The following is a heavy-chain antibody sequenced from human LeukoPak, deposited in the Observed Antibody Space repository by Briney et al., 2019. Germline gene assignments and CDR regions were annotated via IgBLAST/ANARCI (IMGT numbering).Heavy chain of an antibody. D-gene: IGHD3-10*01. V-gene: IGHV3-30*03. J-gene: IGHJ4*02. Sequence: GRSLRLSCAASGFTFSSYGMHWVRQAPGKGLEWVAVISYDGSNKYYADSVKGRFTISRDNSKNTLYLQMSSLRAEDTAVYYCASSRAYGFLDYWGQGSLVTVSS. CDR2: ISYDGSNK. CDR1: GFTFSSYG. CDR3: ASSRAYGFLDY.